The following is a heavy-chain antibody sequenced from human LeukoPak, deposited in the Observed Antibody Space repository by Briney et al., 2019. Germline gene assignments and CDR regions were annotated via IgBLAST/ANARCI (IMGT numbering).Heavy chain of an antibody. J-gene: IGHJ3*02. CDR1: GYTFTDYY. CDR3: ARADSTDAFDI. CDR2: INPNSGGT. V-gene: IGHV1-2*02. Sequence: ASVKVSFKASGYTFTDYYIHWVRQAPGQGLEGMGWINPNSGGTNYAQKFQGRATMTRDTSISTAYMELGRLRSDDTAVYYCARADSTDAFDIWGQGTMVTVSS.